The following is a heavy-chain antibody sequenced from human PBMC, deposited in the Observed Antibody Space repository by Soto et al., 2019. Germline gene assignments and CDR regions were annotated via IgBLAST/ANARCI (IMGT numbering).Heavy chain of an antibody. D-gene: IGHD2-21*01. Sequence: EVQFLESGGRFVQPGGSLRLSCAASGFTFYSYAMSWVRQAPGKGLEWVSGTSASGGVTFYADSVKGRFTISRDNSKNRLWLQMNSRRVDDTAVYDCVDGGAIGHPPLDPWGQGTLVTVSS. V-gene: IGHV3-23*01. CDR3: VDGGAIGHPPLDP. J-gene: IGHJ5*02. CDR1: GFTFYSYA. CDR2: TSASGGVT.